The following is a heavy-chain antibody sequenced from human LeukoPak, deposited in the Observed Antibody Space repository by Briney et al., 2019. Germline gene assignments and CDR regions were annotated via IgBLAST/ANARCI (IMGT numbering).Heavy chain of an antibody. CDR3: ARSRVNMVRGVKNSPGAFDL. CDR2: IYYSKTT. CDR1: GGSLSSGGYY. Sequence: PSQTLSLTCTVSGGSLSSGGYYWSWIRQHPGKGLEWIGYIYYSKTTYYNPSLKSRVTISVETSKNQFSLKLNSVTAADTAVYYCARSRVNMVRGVKNSPGAFDLWGRGTVVTVSS. V-gene: IGHV4-31*03. D-gene: IGHD3-10*01. J-gene: IGHJ3*01.